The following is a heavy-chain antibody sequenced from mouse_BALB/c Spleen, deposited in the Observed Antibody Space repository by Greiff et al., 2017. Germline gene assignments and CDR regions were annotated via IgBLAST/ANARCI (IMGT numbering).Heavy chain of an antibody. Sequence: VQLKQSGPELVKPGASVKIPCKASGYTFTDYNMDWVKQSHGKSLEWIGDINPNNGGTIYNQKFKGKATLTVDKSSSTAYMELRSLTSDDTAVYYCARRDYGSSYWFAYWGQGTLVTVSA. J-gene: IGHJ3*01. D-gene: IGHD1-1*01. CDR1: GYTFTDYN. V-gene: IGHV1-18*01. CDR3: ARRDYGSSYWFAY. CDR2: INPNNGGT.